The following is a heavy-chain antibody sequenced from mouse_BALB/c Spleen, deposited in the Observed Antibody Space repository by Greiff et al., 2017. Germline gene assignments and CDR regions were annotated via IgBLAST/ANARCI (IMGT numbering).Heavy chain of an antibody. CDR3: ARGGIKGYFDY. Sequence: DVKLVESGGGLVKPGGSLKLSCAASGFTFSSYAMSWVRQTPEKRLEWVASISSGGSTYYPDSVKGRFTISRDNARNILYLQMSSLRSEDTAMYYCARGGIKGYFDYWGQGTTLTVSS. CDR1: GFTFSSYA. V-gene: IGHV5-6-5*01. J-gene: IGHJ2*01. D-gene: IGHD2-4*01. CDR2: ISSGGST.